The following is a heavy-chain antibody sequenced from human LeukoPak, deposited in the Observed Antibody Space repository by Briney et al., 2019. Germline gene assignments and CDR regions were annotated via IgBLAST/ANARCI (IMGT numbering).Heavy chain of an antibody. V-gene: IGHV4-34*01. D-gene: IGHD2-15*01. CDR3: ARQRSSGASCYRGDQFYHTDA. CDR1: DGSFNDHY. J-gene: IGHJ6*03. Sequence: SETLSLTCAVSDGSFNDHYWSWIRQPPGEGLEWIGDIYNSGSTNYNPSLKSRVTMSVDTSKNQLSLKLTSVTAADAGVYYCARQRSSGASCYRGDQFYHTDARGTGAPVTASS. CDR2: IYNSGST.